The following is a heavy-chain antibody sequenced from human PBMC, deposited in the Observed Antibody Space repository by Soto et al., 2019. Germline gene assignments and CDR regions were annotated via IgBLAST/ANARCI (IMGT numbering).Heavy chain of an antibody. Sequence: QVQLVQSGAEVKKPGSSVKVSCKAPGGTFSNYAIRWVRQAPGQGLEWRGGIIPTSGSANYAQKFQGRVMKTADEPTSTAYIELSSLSSEETAVSYFARVISIVREARSFDIWGQGTMVTVSS. CDR3: ARVISIVREARSFDI. V-gene: IGHV1-69*01. J-gene: IGHJ3*02. D-gene: IGHD3-10*01. CDR2: IIPTSGSA. CDR1: GGTFSNYA.